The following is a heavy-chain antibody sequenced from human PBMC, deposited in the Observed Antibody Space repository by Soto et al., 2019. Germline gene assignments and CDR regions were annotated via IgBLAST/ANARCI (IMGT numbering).Heavy chain of an antibody. V-gene: IGHV4-34*01. CDR3: ARYGVSASRYFDY. J-gene: IGHJ4*02. Sequence: QVQLQQWGAGLLKPSETLSLTCAVYGGSFSGYYWSWIRQPPGKGLEWIGEINHSGSTNYNPSLKSQVTISVDTSKNQFSLKLSSVTAADTAVYYCARYGVSASRYFDYWGQGTLATVSA. D-gene: IGHD3-10*01. CDR1: GGSFSGYY. CDR2: INHSGST.